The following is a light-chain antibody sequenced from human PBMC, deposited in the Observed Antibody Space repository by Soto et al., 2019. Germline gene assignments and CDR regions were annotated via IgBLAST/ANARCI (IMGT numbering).Light chain of an antibody. CDR3: ETWDSNTHTV. CDR1: SGHSSYI. J-gene: IGLJ3*02. CDR2: LEGSGSY. Sequence: QLVLTQSSSASASLGSSVNLTCTLSSGHSSYIIAWHQQQPGKATRYLMKLEGSGSYNKGSGVPDRFSGSSSGADRYLTISDLQFEDEADYYCETWDSNTHTVFGGGTQLTVL. V-gene: IGLV4-60*02.